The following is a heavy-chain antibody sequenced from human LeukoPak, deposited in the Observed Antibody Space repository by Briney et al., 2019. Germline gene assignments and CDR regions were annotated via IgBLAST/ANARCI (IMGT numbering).Heavy chain of an antibody. D-gene: IGHD3-10*01. CDR2: IRSKANSYAT. CDR3: GADLTMVRGVPRWFDP. V-gene: IGHV3-73*01. Sequence: GGSLRLSCAASGFTFSSYEMNWVRQASGKGLEWVGRIRSKANSYATAYAASVKGRFTISRDDSKNTAYLQMNSLKTEDTAVYYCGADLTMVRGVPRWFDPWGQGTLVTVSS. J-gene: IGHJ5*02. CDR1: GFTFSSYE.